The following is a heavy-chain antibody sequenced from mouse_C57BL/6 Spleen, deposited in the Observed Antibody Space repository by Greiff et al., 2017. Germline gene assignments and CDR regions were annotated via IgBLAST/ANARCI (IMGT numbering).Heavy chain of an antibody. V-gene: IGHV14-1*01. J-gene: IGHJ3*01. CDR1: GFNIKDYY. CDR2: IDPEDGDT. CDR3: TTDSSGAWFAY. D-gene: IGHD3-2*02. Sequence: VQLQQPGAELVRPGASVKLSCTASGFNIKDYYMHWVKQRPEQGLEWIGRIDPEDGDTEYAPKFQGKATMTADTSSNTAYLQLSSLTSEDTAVYYCTTDSSGAWFAYWGQGTLVTVSA.